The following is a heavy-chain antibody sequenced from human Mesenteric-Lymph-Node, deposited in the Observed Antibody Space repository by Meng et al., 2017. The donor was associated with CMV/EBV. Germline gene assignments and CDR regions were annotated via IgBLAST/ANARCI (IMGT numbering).Heavy chain of an antibody. Sequence: GESLKISCAASGFTFNSHWMHWVRQAPGKGLVWVSRINNDGTDTTYADSVKGRFTTSRDNAKNSLYLQMNSLRAEDTAVYYCARDQKETGSGSYYYYYYGMDVWGQGTTVTVSS. CDR1: GFTFNSHW. J-gene: IGHJ6*02. CDR2: INNDGTDT. D-gene: IGHD1-26*01. V-gene: IGHV3-74*01. CDR3: ARDQKETGSGSYYYYYYGMDV.